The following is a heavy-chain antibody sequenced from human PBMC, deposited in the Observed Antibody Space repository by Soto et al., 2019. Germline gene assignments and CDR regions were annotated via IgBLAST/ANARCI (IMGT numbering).Heavy chain of an antibody. D-gene: IGHD1-1*01. CDR3: AREGVRGTDD. CDR1: GGTFSSYA. Sequence: QVQPVQSGAEVKKPGSSVKVSCKASGGTFSSYAISWVRQAPGQGLEWMGGIIPIFGTANYAQKFQGRVKSTADEATSTAYMGLSSLRSEDTAVYYCAREGVRGTDDGGQGTLVTGSS. J-gene: IGHJ4*02. CDR2: IIPIFGTA. V-gene: IGHV1-69*12.